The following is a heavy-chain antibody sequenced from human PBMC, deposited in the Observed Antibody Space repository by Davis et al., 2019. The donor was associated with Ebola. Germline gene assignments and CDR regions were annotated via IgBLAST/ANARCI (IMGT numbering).Heavy chain of an antibody. J-gene: IGHJ6*02. CDR3: ARVLCSTTSCFEGYIYGMDV. CDR1: EDIFTSDY. CDR2: YNPSGDTK. D-gene: IGHD2-2*01. Sequence: AASVKVSCKAPEDIFTSDYIHWVRQAPGQGLEWMGIYNPSGDTKSYAQKFQGRVTMTTDTSTSTAYMELRSLRSDDTAVYYCARVLCSTTSCFEGYIYGMDVWGQGTTVTVSS. V-gene: IGHV1-46*01.